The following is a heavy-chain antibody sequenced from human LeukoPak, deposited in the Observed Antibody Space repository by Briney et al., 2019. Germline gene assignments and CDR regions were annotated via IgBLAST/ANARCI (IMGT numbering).Heavy chain of an antibody. Sequence: PGGSLRLSCAASGFTVSSNYMSWVRQAPGKGLEWVSIIYSGGSTYYADSVKGRFTISRDNSKNTLYLQMNSLRAEDTAVYYCAKDRRYSSGWLDYWGQGTLVTVSS. D-gene: IGHD6-19*01. V-gene: IGHV3-53*01. CDR3: AKDRRYSSGWLDY. CDR1: GFTVSSNY. CDR2: IYSGGST. J-gene: IGHJ4*02.